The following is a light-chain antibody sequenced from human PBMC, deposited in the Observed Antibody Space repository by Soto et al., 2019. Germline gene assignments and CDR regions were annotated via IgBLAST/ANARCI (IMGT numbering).Light chain of an antibody. Sequence: DIQMTQSPSSXSASVGDRVTITCRASQSISSYLNWYQQKPGKAPKLLIYAASSLQSGVPSRFSGSGSGTDFTLTISSLQPEDFATYYCQQSYSTLRTFGQGTKVDIK. V-gene: IGKV1-39*01. CDR1: QSISSY. CDR3: QQSYSTLRT. CDR2: AAS. J-gene: IGKJ1*01.